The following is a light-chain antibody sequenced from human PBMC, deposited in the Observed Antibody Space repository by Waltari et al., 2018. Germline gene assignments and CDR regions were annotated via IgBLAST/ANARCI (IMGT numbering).Light chain of an antibody. CDR2: WAS. CDR3: QKYSSAPWT. J-gene: IGKJ1*01. CDR1: QSVLYTSNNKNY. Sequence: DIVMTQSPDSLAVSLGERATINCKSSQSVLYTSNNKNYLAWYQQKPGQPPKLLIYWASTRASGVPDRFSGGGSGTDFTLTISSLQADDVAVYYCQKYSSAPWTFGQGTKVEIK. V-gene: IGKV4-1*01.